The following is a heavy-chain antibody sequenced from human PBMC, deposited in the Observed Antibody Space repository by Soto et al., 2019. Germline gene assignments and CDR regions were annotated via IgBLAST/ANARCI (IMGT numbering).Heavy chain of an antibody. CDR2: IIPIFGTA. Sequence: ASVKVSCKASGGTFSSYAISWVRQAPGQGLEWMGGIIPIFGTANYAQKFQGRVTITADESTSTAYMELSSLRSEDTAVYYCARRSVRYNWFDPWGQGTLVTVSS. V-gene: IGHV1-69*13. J-gene: IGHJ5*02. CDR3: ARRSVRYNWFDP. CDR1: GGTFSSYA.